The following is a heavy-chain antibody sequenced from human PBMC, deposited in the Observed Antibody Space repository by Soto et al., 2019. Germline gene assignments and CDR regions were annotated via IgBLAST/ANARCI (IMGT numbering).Heavy chain of an antibody. CDR3: ARDFGSDLSAPGAVFDY. CDR1: GYFFTSYG. D-gene: IGHD3-3*01. CDR2: ISPYNGNT. J-gene: IGHJ4*02. Sequence: GASVKVSCKASGYFFTSYGITWVRQAPGQGLEWMGWISPYNGNTKYAQNFQGRVTMTTDTSTSTAYMEVRRLRSDDPAVYYCARDFGSDLSAPGAVFDYWGQGNLVTVS. V-gene: IGHV1-18*04.